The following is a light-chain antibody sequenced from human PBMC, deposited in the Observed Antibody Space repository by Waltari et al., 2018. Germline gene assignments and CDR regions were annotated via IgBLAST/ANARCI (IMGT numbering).Light chain of an antibody. CDR1: QGGIDF. V-gene: IGKV3-11*01. Sequence: EIVLTQSPATLSLSPGVRATLSCRASQGGIDFLAWFQQRPGQAPRLLIYDTSNRATGIPARFRGSGSGTDFTLTLSSLEPEDFAVYYCQHRDRTFGQGTEVEIK. J-gene: IGKJ1*01. CDR2: DTS. CDR3: QHRDRT.